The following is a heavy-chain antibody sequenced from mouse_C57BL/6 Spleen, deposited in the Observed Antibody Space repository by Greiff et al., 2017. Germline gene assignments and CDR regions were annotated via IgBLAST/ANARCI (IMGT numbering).Heavy chain of an antibody. CDR3: ARGGYGSSYDWFAY. Sequence: VQLQQSGAELARPGASVKLSCKASGYTFTSYGISWVKQRTGQGLEWIGEIYPRSGNTYYNEKFKGKATLTADKSSSTAYMELRSLTSEVSAVYFCARGGYGSSYDWFAYWGQGTLVTVSA. CDR1: GYTFTSYG. V-gene: IGHV1-81*01. D-gene: IGHD1-1*01. J-gene: IGHJ3*01. CDR2: IYPRSGNT.